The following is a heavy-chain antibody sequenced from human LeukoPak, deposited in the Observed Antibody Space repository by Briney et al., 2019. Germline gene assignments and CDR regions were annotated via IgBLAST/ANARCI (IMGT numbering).Heavy chain of an antibody. CDR2: ISSDVSNK. V-gene: IGHV3-30*18. CDR1: AFTFSSYG. D-gene: IGHD3-10*01. J-gene: IGHJ4*02. Sequence: SLRLSCAASAFTFSSYGMHWVRQAPGKVLEWVAVISSDVSNKYYADSVKGRFTISRDHSKNTLYLQMHSLRAEDTAVYYCAKVGNGSGSYYADYWGQGTLVTVSS. CDR3: AKVGNGSGSYYADY.